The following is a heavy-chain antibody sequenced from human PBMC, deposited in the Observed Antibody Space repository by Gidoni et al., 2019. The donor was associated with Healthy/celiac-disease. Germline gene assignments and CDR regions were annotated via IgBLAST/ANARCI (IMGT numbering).Heavy chain of an antibody. CDR1: GYTFPSSA. Sequence: QVQLAQSGAEVTKPGAAVQVHCKASGYTFPSSAMHWGRQAPGQRLEWMGWINAGNGNPKYSQKFQGRVTITRDTSASTAYMELSSLRSEDTAVYYCASPYYDILTGYYNAHYYYGMDVWGQGTTVTVSS. V-gene: IGHV1-3*01. CDR3: ASPYYDILTGYYNAHYYYGMDV. D-gene: IGHD3-9*01. CDR2: INAGNGNP. J-gene: IGHJ6*02.